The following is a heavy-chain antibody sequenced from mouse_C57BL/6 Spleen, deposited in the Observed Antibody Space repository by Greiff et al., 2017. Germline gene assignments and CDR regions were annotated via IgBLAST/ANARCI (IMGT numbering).Heavy chain of an antibody. V-gene: IGHV1-80*01. D-gene: IGHD1-1*01. J-gene: IGHJ2*01. Sequence: QVQLKQSGAELVKPGASVKISCKASGYAFSSYWMNWVKQRPGKGLEWIGQIYPGDGDTNYNGTFKGKATLTADKASSTSYMQPSSLTSEDSAVYFCASRRVYDRSYDFDDWGQGTTLTVAS. CDR3: ASRRVYDRSYDFDD. CDR2: IYPGDGDT. CDR1: GYAFSSYW.